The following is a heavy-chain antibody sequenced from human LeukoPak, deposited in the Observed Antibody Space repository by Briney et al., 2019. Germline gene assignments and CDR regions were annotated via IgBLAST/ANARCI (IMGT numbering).Heavy chain of an antibody. CDR1: GYTLTELS. D-gene: IGHD2-15*01. Sequence: ASVKVSCKVSGYTLTELSMHWVRQAPGKGLEWMGGFDPEDGETIYAQKFQGRVTMTEDTSTDTAYMELSRLRSDDTAVYYCARGINRNHRYCSGGSCYGWGQGTLVTVSS. J-gene: IGHJ4*02. V-gene: IGHV1-24*01. CDR3: ARGINRNHRYCSGGSCYG. CDR2: FDPEDGET.